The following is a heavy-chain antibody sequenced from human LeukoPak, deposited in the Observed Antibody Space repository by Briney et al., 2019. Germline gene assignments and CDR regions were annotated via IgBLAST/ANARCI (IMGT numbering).Heavy chain of an antibody. J-gene: IGHJ4*02. D-gene: IGHD6-19*01. CDR2: TYYRSKWYN. CDR3: ASGAVAGLAY. Sequence: SQTLSLTCAISGDSVSSNSAAWNWIRQSPPRGLGWLGRTYYRSKWYNDYAISVKSRITINPDTSKNQFSLQLNSVTPEDTAVYYCASGAVAGLAYWGQGTLVTVSS. V-gene: IGHV6-1*01. CDR1: GDSVSSNSAA.